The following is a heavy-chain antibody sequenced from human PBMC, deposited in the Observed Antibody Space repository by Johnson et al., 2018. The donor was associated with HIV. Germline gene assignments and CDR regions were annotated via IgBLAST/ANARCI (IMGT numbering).Heavy chain of an antibody. D-gene: IGHD2-2*01. CDR1: GLTFSDYD. CDR3: ARNGLIPAAKGVAFDI. CDR2: ISSSGSTI. Sequence: QLVESGGGVVQPGRSLRLSCAASGLTFSDYDMSWIRQAPGKGLEWVSYISSSGSTIYYADSVEGRFTISRDNAKNSLYLQMNSLRAEDTAVYYCARNGLIPAAKGVAFDIWGQGTTVTVSS. J-gene: IGHJ3*02. V-gene: IGHV3-11*04.